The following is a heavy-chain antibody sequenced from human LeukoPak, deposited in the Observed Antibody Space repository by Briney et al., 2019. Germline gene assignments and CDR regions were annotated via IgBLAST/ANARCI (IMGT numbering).Heavy chain of an antibody. CDR2: ISSSGGST. D-gene: IGHD2-2*01. J-gene: IGHJ3*02. V-gene: IGHV3-23*01. Sequence: PGGSLRLSCAASGFTFSSYAMSWVRQAPGQGLEWVSAISSSGGSTYYADSVKGRFTISRDNSKNTLYLQMNSLRAEDTAVYYCAKTTVAVVVPAAMRYAFDIWGQGTMVTVSS. CDR3: AKTTVAVVVPAAMRYAFDI. CDR1: GFTFSSYA.